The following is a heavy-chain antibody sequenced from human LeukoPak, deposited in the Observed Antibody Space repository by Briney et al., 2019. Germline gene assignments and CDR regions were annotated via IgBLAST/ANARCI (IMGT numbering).Heavy chain of an antibody. Sequence: SGGSLRLSCAASGLTLSNYWMHWVRQAPGKGLVWVSRINSDGSSTSYADSVKGRFTISRDNAKNTLYLQMNSLRAEDTAVYYCARGGGYSYAPFDYWGQGTLVTVSS. V-gene: IGHV3-74*01. D-gene: IGHD5-18*01. J-gene: IGHJ4*02. CDR2: INSDGSST. CDR1: GLTLSNYW. CDR3: ARGGGYSYAPFDY.